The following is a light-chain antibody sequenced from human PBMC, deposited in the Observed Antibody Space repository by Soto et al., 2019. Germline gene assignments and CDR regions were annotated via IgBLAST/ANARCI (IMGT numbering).Light chain of an antibody. Sequence: DIQMTQSPPYLSASVGDRVTITCQASHDIGNYLNWYQHKPGKAPNLVIYGAFNLETGVPSRFSGGGSGTDFTFTISSLRPEYIATYYCQHSDHLPLFGPGTKVDF. CDR3: QHSDHLPL. J-gene: IGKJ3*01. CDR2: GAF. V-gene: IGKV1-33*01. CDR1: HDIGNY.